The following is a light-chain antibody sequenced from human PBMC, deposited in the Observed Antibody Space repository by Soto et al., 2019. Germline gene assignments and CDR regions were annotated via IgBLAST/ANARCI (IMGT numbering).Light chain of an antibody. Sequence: SVLTQPASVSGSPGQSITISCTGTSSDVGGYNYVSWYQQHPGKAPKLVIYDVSNRPSGVSNRFSGSKSGNTASLTISGLQAEDEADYYCSSYTSSITLIFGGGTKLTVL. CDR2: DVS. V-gene: IGLV2-14*01. CDR1: SSDVGGYNY. J-gene: IGLJ2*01. CDR3: SSYTSSITLI.